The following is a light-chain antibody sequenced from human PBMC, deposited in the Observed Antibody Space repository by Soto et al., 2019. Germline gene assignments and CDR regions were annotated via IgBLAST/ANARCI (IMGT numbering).Light chain of an antibody. V-gene: IGKV1-33*01. CDR3: QQFYDLPIT. CDR1: QDISDV. Sequence: DIQMTHSPSALSSSVVYRVTITCHASQDISDVLNWYQQQPGKAPKVLIYDASKLQTGVPSRFSGRGSGKDFTFTISSLQPDDSGTYYCQQFYDLPITFGQGTRLEI. J-gene: IGKJ5*01. CDR2: DAS.